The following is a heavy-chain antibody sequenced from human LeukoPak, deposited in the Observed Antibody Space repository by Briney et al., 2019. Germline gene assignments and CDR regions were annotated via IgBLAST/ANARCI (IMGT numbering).Heavy chain of an antibody. Sequence: SETLSLTCAVSGGSISSGGYSWSWIRQPPGKGLEWIGYIYHSGSTYYNPSLKSRVTISVDRSKNQFSLKLSSVTAADTAVYYCARSPHYCSSTNCHVVDYFDYWGQGTLVTVSS. CDR2: IYHSGST. CDR3: ARSPHYCSSTNCHVVDYFDY. V-gene: IGHV4-30-2*01. D-gene: IGHD2-2*01. J-gene: IGHJ4*02. CDR1: GGSISSGGYS.